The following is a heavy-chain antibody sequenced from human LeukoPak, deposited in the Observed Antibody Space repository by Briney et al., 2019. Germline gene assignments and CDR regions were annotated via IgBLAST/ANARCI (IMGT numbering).Heavy chain of an antibody. D-gene: IGHD6-6*01. Sequence: PGGSLRLSCAASGFTFRNYWMGWVRQAPGKGLEWVANTKPDGSAEYYADSVRGRFTTSRDNSKSTLFVYLQMNSLRTDGTAVYYCAGGGEAARSLHYWGQGTLVTVSS. CDR1: GFTFRNYW. CDR2: TKPDGSAE. J-gene: IGHJ4*02. V-gene: IGHV3-7*01. CDR3: AGGGEAARSLHY.